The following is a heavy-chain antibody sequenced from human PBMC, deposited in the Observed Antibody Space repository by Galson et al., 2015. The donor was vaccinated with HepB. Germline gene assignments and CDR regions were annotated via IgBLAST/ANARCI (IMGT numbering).Heavy chain of an antibody. J-gene: IGHJ6*02. D-gene: IGHD5-18*01. CDR1: GFTFSSYG. CDR2: ISYDGSNK. Sequence: SLRLSCAASGFTFSSYGMHWVRQAPGKGLGWVAVISYDGSNKYYADSVKGRFTISRDNSKNTLYLQMNSLRAEDTAVYYCAKGGSRARGYSYGSQLYYYGMDVWGQGTAVTVSS. V-gene: IGHV3-30*18. CDR3: AKGGSRARGYSYGSQLYYYGMDV.